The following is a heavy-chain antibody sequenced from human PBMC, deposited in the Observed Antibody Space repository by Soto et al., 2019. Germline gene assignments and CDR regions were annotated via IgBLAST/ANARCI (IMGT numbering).Heavy chain of an antibody. J-gene: IGHJ5*02. CDR1: GFTFENFG. Sequence: QVQLVESGGGVGQRGMPLRLSCAASGFTFENFGMHWVRQAPGKGLEWVTVIAYDGTSKYYADSVKGRFTISRDNSNNTLYLQMNSLRVEDTAVYYCAKSLDGVPVQEFDPRGQGTLVTVSS. V-gene: IGHV3-30*18. D-gene: IGHD3-3*01. CDR3: AKSLDGVPVQEFDP. CDR2: IAYDGTSK.